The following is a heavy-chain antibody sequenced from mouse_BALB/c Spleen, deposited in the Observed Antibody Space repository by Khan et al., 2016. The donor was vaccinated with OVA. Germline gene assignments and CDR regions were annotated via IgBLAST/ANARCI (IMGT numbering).Heavy chain of an antibody. CDR1: GYTFTTYT. CDR2: INPSNGYT. CDR3: AREGAYYRSDGWFSY. D-gene: IGHD2-14*01. J-gene: IGHJ3*01. Sequence: QVQLQQSGAELARPGASVKMSCKASGYTFTTYTMHWVKQRPGQGLEWIGYINPSNGYTNYNQKFKDKSTWTADKSSSTAYMQLSSLTSDYSAVYYCAREGAYYRSDGWFSYWGQGTLVTVSA. V-gene: IGHV1-4*01.